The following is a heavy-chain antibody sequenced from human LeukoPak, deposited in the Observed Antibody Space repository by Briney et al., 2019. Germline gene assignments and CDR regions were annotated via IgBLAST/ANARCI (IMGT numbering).Heavy chain of an antibody. CDR2: IYHSGST. J-gene: IGHJ4*02. Sequence: SETPSLTCTVSGGSISSGGYYWSWIRQPPGKGLEWIGYIYHSGSTYYNPSLKSRVTISVDRSKNQFSLKLSSVTAADTAVYYCARESTNYDILTGYYLPTSGSTLDYWGQGTLVTVSS. V-gene: IGHV4-30-2*01. CDR3: ARESTNYDILTGYYLPTSGSTLDY. D-gene: IGHD3-9*01. CDR1: GGSISSGGYY.